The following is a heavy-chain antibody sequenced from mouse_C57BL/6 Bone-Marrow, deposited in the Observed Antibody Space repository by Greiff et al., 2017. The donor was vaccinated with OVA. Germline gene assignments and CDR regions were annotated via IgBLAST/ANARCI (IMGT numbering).Heavy chain of an antibody. D-gene: IGHD1-1*01. CDR1: DSEVFPIAY. Sequence: QVQLKESGSELRSPGSSVKLSCKDFDSEVFPIAYMSWVRQKPGHGFEWIGGILPSIGRTIYGEKFEDKATLDADTLSNTAYLELNSLTSEDSAIYYCARRGTTVVATDWYFDVWGTGTTVTVSS. J-gene: IGHJ1*03. CDR2: ILPSIGRT. CDR3: ARRGTTVVATDWYFDV. V-gene: IGHV15-2*01.